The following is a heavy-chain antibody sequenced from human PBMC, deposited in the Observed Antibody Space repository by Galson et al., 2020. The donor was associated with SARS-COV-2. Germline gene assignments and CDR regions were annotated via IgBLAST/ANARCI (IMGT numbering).Heavy chain of an antibody. CDR2: IYSGGST. CDR1: GFTVSSNY. CDR3: ARTYGDYYFDY. Sequence: TGGSLRLSCAASGFTVSSNYMSWVRQAPGKGLEWVSVIYSGGSTYYADSVKGRFTISRHNSKNTLYLQMNSLGAEDTAVYYCARTYGDYYFDYWGQGTLVTVSS. V-gene: IGHV3-53*04. J-gene: IGHJ4*02. D-gene: IGHD4-17*01.